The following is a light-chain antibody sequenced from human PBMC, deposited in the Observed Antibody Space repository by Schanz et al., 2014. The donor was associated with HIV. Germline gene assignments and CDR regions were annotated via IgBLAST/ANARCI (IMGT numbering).Light chain of an antibody. V-gene: IGLV1-44*01. CDR1: SSNLGSNA. J-gene: IGLJ3*02. CDR3: AGWDDSLNVWV. Sequence: QSVLTQPPSASGPPGQRVTISCSGGSSNLGSNAVSWYQQLPGTAPQLLIQADIQRPSGVPDRFSGSKSGTSASLAISGLQSEDEADYYCAGWDDSLNVWVFGGGTKLTVL. CDR2: ADI.